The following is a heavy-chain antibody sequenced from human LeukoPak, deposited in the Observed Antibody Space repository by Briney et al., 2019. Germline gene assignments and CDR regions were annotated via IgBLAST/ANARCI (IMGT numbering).Heavy chain of an antibody. Sequence: GGSLRLSCAASGYTFSSHSLMWVRQAPGKGLEWVSSISPDSGYIYYADSVKGRFTISRDNAENSLFLQMNSLGAEDTAVYYCAPFSAVTHYYFDYWGQGTLVTVSS. CDR3: APFSAVTHYYFDY. V-gene: IGHV3-21*01. CDR2: ISPDSGYI. CDR1: GYTFSSHS. J-gene: IGHJ4*02. D-gene: IGHD6-13*01.